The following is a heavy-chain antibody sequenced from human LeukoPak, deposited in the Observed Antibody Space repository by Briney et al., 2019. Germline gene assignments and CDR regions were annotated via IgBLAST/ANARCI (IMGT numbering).Heavy chain of an antibody. CDR2: ISSSSSTI. V-gene: IGHV3-48*01. D-gene: IGHD2-2*02. Sequence: QPGGSLRLSCAASGFTFSSYSMNWVRQAPGKGLEWVSYISSSSSTIYYADSVKGRFTISRDNAKNSLYLQMNSLRAEDMAVYYCANYGSRTISYTPETTWGQGTLVTVSS. CDR3: ANYGSRTISYTPETT. J-gene: IGHJ5*02. CDR1: GFTFSSYS.